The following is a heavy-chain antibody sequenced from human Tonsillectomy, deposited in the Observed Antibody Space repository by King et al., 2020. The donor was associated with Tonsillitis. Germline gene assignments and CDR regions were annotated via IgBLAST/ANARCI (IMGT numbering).Heavy chain of an antibody. CDR2: IWYDGSDK. CDR3: ARGPTTGTLIYFDF. J-gene: IGHJ4*02. Sequence: VQLVESGGGVVQPGKSLRLSCAASGFTFFNYCMHWVRQAPGQGLEWVAVIWYDGSDKYYADSVKGRFTISRDNSKNTLYLQMNSLRAEDTAVYYCARGPTTGTLIYFDFWAREPWSPSP. D-gene: IGHD1-1*01. V-gene: IGHV3-33*08. CDR1: GFTFFNYC.